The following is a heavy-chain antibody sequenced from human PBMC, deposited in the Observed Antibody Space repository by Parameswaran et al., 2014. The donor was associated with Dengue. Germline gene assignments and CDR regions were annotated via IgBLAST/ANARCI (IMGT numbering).Heavy chain of an antibody. CDR3: AKVEYSRSNDY. J-gene: IGHJ4*02. V-gene: IGHV3-23*01. CDR2: ISGSGGST. Sequence: WIRQPQEGLEWVSAISGSGGSTYYADSVKGRFTISRDNSKNTLYLQMNSLRAEDTAVYYCAKVEYSRSNDYWGQGTLVTVSS. D-gene: IGHD6-6*01.